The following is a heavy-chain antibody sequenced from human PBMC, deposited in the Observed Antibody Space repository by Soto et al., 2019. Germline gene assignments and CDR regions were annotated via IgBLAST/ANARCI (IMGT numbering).Heavy chain of an antibody. CDR2: ISAYNGNT. CDR3: ARFGREQYYYYGMDV. CDR1: GYTFTSYG. J-gene: IGHJ6*02. D-gene: IGHD3-10*01. V-gene: IGHV1-18*01. Sequence: ASVKVSCKASGYTFTSYGISWVRQAPGQGLEWMGWISAYNGNTNYAQKLQGRVTMTTDTSTSTAYMELRSLRSDDTAVYYCARFGREQYYYYGMDVWGQGTTVTVSS.